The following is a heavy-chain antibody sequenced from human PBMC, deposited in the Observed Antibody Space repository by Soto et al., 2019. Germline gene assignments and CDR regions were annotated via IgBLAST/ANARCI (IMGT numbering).Heavy chain of an antibody. V-gene: IGHV3-33*01. D-gene: IGHD7-27*01. J-gene: IGHJ4*02. Sequence: LRLSFAASVFIFSSFGMHWVRQAPGKGLEWVAHIWYDGSNTYYADSVKGRFTISRDNSRNTLYLQMNSLRAEDTSVYHCVRDLLGSGGHFDYWGQGTPVTVSS. CDR3: VRDLLGSGGHFDY. CDR1: VFIFSSFG. CDR2: IWYDGSNT.